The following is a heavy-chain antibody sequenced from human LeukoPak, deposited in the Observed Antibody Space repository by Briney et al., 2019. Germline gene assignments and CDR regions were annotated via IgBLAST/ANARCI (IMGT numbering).Heavy chain of an antibody. CDR1: GGSISSGSYY. Sequence: SETLSLTCTVSGGSISSGSYYWSWIRQPAGKGLEWIGRIYTSGSTNYNPSLKSRVTISVDRSKNQFSLKLSSVTAADTAVYYCARDGTYYYDSSGPPTNFDIWGQGTMVTVSS. CDR2: IYTSGST. J-gene: IGHJ3*02. V-gene: IGHV4-61*02. D-gene: IGHD3-22*01. CDR3: ARDGTYYYDSSGPPTNFDI.